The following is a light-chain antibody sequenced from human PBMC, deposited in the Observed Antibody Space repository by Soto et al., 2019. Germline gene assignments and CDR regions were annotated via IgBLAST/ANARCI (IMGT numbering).Light chain of an antibody. V-gene: IGKV3-20*01. CDR1: QSVSSTY. CDR3: QKYGSASYT. Sequence: DIVLTQSPGTLSLSPGERATLSCRASQSVSSTYLAWYQQNPGQAPRLLIYGASSRATGIPDRFSGSGSGTDFTLTISRLEPEDFAVYFCQKYGSASYTFGQGTKLEIK. J-gene: IGKJ2*01. CDR2: GAS.